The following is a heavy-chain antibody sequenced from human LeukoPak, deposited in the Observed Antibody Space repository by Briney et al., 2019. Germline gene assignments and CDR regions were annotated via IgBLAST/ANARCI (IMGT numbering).Heavy chain of an antibody. CDR2: IIPIFGTA. Sequence: AASVKVSCKASGGTFSSYAISWVRQAPGQGLEWMGGIIPIFGTANYAQKFQGRVTITTDESTSTAYMELSSLRSEDTAVYYCARGRGDCSGGSCYSLSYYYMDVWGKGTTVTVSS. V-gene: IGHV1-69*05. CDR3: ARGRGDCSGGSCYSLSYYYMDV. D-gene: IGHD2-15*01. CDR1: GGTFSSYA. J-gene: IGHJ6*03.